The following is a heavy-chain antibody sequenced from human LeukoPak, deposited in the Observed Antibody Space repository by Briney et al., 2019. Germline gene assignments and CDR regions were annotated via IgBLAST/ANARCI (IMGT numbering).Heavy chain of an antibody. CDR1: GFTFSSYS. CDR3: ARDLRCSSTSCYYYFDY. D-gene: IGHD2-2*01. Sequence: GGSLRLSCAASGFTFSSYSMNWVRQAPGKGLEWVSSISSSSSYIYYADSLKGRFIISRDNAKNSLYLQMNSLRAEDTAVYYCARDLRCSSTSCYYYFDYWGQGTLVTVSS. CDR2: ISSSSSYI. J-gene: IGHJ4*02. V-gene: IGHV3-21*01.